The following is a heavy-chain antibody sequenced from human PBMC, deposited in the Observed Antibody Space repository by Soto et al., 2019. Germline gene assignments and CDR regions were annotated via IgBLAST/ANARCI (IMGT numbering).Heavy chain of an antibody. V-gene: IGHV1-46*01. CDR2: INPSGGST. CDR1: GYTFTSYY. D-gene: IGHD1-1*01. J-gene: IGHJ6*02. Sequence: GASVKVSCKASGYTFTSYYMHWVGQAPGQGLEWMGIINPSGGSTSYAQKFQGRVTMTRDTSTSTVYMELSSLRSEDTAVYYCAREGTRGTFYYYYGMDVWGQGTTVTVSS. CDR3: AREGTRGTFYYYYGMDV.